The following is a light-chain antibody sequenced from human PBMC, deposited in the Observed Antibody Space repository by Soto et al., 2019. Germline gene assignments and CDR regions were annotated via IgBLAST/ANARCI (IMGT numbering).Light chain of an antibody. J-gene: IGKJ5*01. CDR3: QQSYSILIT. Sequence: DIQMTQSPSTLSASVGDRVTITCRASQSISSWLAWYQQKPGKAPKLLIYDASTLESGVPSRFSGSGSGTEFILTISSLQPDDFATYYCQQSYSILITFGQGTRLEIK. V-gene: IGKV1-5*01. CDR2: DAS. CDR1: QSISSW.